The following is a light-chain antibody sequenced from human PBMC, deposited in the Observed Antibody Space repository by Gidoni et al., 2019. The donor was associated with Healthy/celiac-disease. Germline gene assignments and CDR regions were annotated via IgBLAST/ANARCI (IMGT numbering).Light chain of an antibody. CDR2: SNN. CDR3: AAWDDSLNGRV. J-gene: IGLJ3*02. Sequence: QYALPQPPSPSMPPGQGVTLPCSGSSSNIGSNTVNWYQQLPGTAPKRLIYSNNQRPSGVPDRFSGSKSGTSASLAISGLQSEDEADYYCAAWDDSLNGRVFGGGTKLTVL. V-gene: IGLV1-44*01. CDR1: SSNIGSNT.